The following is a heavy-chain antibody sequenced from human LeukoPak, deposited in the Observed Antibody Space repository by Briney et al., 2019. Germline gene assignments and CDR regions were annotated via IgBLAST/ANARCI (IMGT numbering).Heavy chain of an antibody. J-gene: IGHJ3*02. CDR2: IGGSGGAI. V-gene: IGHV3-23*01. CDR3: AKWMSRIQAFDI. Sequence: PGGSLRLSCAASGFIFSNYDMSWVRQAPGKGLEWVACIGGSGGAILYADSVKGRFTISRDNSKSTLYLQMNNLRADDTALYFCAKWMSRIQAFDIWGQGTMVTVS. CDR1: GFIFSNYD. D-gene: IGHD5-12*01.